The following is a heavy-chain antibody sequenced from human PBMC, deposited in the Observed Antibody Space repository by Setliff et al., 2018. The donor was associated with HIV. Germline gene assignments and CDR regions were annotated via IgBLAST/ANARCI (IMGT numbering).Heavy chain of an antibody. CDR2: ISASNGDT. V-gene: IGHV1-18*04. CDR1: GYTFRRFG. Sequence: ASVKVSCKASGYTFRRFGITWVRQAPGQGLEWMGWISASNGDTNYAQKFQGRVTMTRDTSTSTAYMELSSLTSDDTAIYYCARGRLSWSPDFWGQGTLVTVTS. J-gene: IGHJ4*02. CDR3: ARGRLSWSPDF.